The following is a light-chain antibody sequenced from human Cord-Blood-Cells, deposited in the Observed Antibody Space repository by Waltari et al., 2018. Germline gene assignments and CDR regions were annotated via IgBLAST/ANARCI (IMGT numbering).Light chain of an antibody. Sequence: DIQMTQSPSSLSASVGDRVTITCRASQSISSYLTWYKQKPGKAPKLLIYAASSLQSGVPSRFSGSGSGTDFTLTISSLQPEDFATYYCQQSYSTPLTFGGGTKVEIK. J-gene: IGKJ4*01. CDR1: QSISSY. CDR3: QQSYSTPLT. V-gene: IGKV1-39*01. CDR2: AAS.